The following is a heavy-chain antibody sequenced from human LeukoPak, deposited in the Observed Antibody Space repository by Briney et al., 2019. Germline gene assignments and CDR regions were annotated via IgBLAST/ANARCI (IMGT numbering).Heavy chain of an antibody. D-gene: IGHD2-15*01. CDR1: GFTFSSYW. Sequence: GGSLRLSCAASGFTFSSYWMSWVRQAPGKGLEWVAVISYDGSNKFYADSVRGRFTISRDNSKNTLFLQMNSLRAEDTAVYYCARDQLYCSGGYCYKDYWGQGTLVTVSS. J-gene: IGHJ4*02. CDR2: ISYDGSNK. V-gene: IGHV3-30*03. CDR3: ARDQLYCSGGYCYKDY.